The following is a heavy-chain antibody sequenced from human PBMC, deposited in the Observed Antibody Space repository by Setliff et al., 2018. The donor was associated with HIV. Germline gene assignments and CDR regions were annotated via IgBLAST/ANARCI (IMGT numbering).Heavy chain of an antibody. CDR1: GYSFTRYY. Sequence: ASVKVSCKASGYSFTRYYMHWVRQAPGQGLEWMGWMNPNTGNPTYAQGFTGRFVFSLDTSVSTTYLQISSLKAEDTAVYYCARDSPLAFDYWGQGTLVTVSS. CDR2: MNPNTGNP. V-gene: IGHV7-4-1*02. CDR3: ARDSPLAFDY. J-gene: IGHJ4*02. D-gene: IGHD3-16*01.